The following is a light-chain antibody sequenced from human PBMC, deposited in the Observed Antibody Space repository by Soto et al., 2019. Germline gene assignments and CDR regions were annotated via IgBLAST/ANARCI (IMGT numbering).Light chain of an antibody. CDR3: QTWDTGISV. CDR1: SGHSTNV. CDR2: VNSDGSH. Sequence: QLVLTQSPSASASLGASVKLTCTLSSGHSTNVIAWHQQQPEKGPRYLMKVNSDGSHSKGGGIPDRFSGSRSGAERYLTISSLQSEDEADYYCQTWDTGISVFGGGTQLTVL. J-gene: IGLJ2*01. V-gene: IGLV4-69*01.